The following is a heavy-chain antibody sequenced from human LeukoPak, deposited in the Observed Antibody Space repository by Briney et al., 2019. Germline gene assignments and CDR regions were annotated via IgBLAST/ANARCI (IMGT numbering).Heavy chain of an antibody. J-gene: IGHJ4*02. CDR3: ARGREYSTGPGFDY. Sequence: ASVKVSCKASGYTFTTNDINWVRQATGQGPEWMGWMNPNSGNTGYAQKFQGRTTMTRNTSISTAYMELRSLRSEDTAVYYCARGREYSTGPGFDYWGQGTLVTVSS. CDR2: MNPNSGNT. D-gene: IGHD2-8*02. CDR1: GYTFTTND. V-gene: IGHV1-8*01.